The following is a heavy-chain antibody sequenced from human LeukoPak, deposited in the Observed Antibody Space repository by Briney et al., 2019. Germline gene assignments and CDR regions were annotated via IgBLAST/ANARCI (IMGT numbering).Heavy chain of an antibody. D-gene: IGHD3-3*01. CDR2: IYYSGST. J-gene: IGHJ4*02. Sequence: SETLSLTCTVSGGSISSSSYYWGWIRQPPGKGLEWIGSIYYSGSTYYNPSLKSRFTISVDTSKNQFSLKLSSVTAADTAVYYCARGITIFGVVIIQFFDYWGQGTLVTVSS. V-gene: IGHV4-39*01. CDR1: GGSISSSSYY. CDR3: ARGITIFGVVIIQFFDY.